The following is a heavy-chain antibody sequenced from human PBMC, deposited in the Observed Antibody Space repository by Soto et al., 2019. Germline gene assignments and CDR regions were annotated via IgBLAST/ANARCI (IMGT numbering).Heavy chain of an antibody. Sequence: QITLRESGPTLVKPTQTLTLTCTFSGFSLSTSGLGVGWIRQPPGKALEWLAVVYWDDTKHYSPSLKSRLTITKDTSKNQVVLTMTNMDPVDTATYFCARKGYGDFPLDYWGQGTLVTVSS. CDR1: GFSLSTSGLG. CDR2: VYWDDTK. V-gene: IGHV2-5*02. CDR3: ARKGYGDFPLDY. D-gene: IGHD4-17*01. J-gene: IGHJ4*02.